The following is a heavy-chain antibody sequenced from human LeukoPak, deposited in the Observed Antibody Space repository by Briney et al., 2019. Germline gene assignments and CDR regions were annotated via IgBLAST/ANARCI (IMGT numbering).Heavy chain of an antibody. D-gene: IGHD2-15*01. V-gene: IGHV4-39*07. Sequence: SETLSLTCTVSGDSISSYIYSWGWIRQPPGKGLEWIGTISYSGSTYNSPSLNSRVTISVDTSQNQFSLKLSSVTAADTAVYYCARDRSGYCSGGSCYSAGFFDYWGQGTLVIVSS. CDR2: ISYSGST. CDR1: GDSISSYIYS. J-gene: IGHJ4*02. CDR3: ARDRSGYCSGGSCYSAGFFDY.